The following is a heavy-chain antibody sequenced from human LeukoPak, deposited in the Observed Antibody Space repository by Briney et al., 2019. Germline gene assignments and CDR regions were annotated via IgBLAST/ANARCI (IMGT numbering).Heavy chain of an antibody. CDR1: GFTFSSYS. Sequence: PGGSLRLSCAASGFTFSSYSMNWVRQAPGKGLEWVSSISSSSSYIYHADSVKGRFTISRDNAKNSLYLQMNSLRAEDTALYYWARDAYDILTGYQDYYFDYWGQGTLVTVSS. V-gene: IGHV3-21*01. D-gene: IGHD3-9*01. CDR3: ARDAYDILTGYQDYYFDY. CDR2: ISSSSSYI. J-gene: IGHJ4*02.